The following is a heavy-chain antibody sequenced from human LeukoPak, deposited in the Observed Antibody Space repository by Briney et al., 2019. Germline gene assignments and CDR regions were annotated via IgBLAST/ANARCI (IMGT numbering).Heavy chain of an antibody. CDR1: GFTFSSYG. D-gene: IGHD2-2*01. CDR3: AREGVYCSSTSCYWWFDP. CDR2: IWYDGSNK. V-gene: IGHV3-33*08. Sequence: GGSLRLSCAASGFTFSSYGMHWVRQAPGKGLEWVAVIWYDGSNKYYADSVKGRFTISRDNSKNTLYLQMNSLRAEDTAVYYCAREGVYCSSTSCYWWFDPWGQGTLVTVSS. J-gene: IGHJ5*02.